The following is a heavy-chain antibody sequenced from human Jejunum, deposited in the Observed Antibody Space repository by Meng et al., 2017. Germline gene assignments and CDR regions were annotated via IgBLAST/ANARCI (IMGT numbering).Heavy chain of an antibody. D-gene: IGHD6-13*01. CDR3: AKERDWSTRWYTYYGMDV. CDR1: GFTFSNYA. CDR2: ISRSGDST. J-gene: IGHJ6*02. Sequence: EVQLLESGGALVQPGGSLRLSCEASGFTFSNYAMRWVRQASGKGLEWVAGISRSGDSTDHADSVKGRFTISRDNSKNTLYLQMSSLRAEDTAVYFCAKERDWSTRWYTYYGMDVWGQGTTVTVSS. V-gene: IGHV3-23*01.